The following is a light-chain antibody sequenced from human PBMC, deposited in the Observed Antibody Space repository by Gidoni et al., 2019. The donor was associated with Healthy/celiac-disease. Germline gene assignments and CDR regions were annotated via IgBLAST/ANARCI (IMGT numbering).Light chain of an antibody. CDR3: GTWDSSLSAGGV. J-gene: IGLJ2*01. CDR2: DNN. Sequence: QSVLTQPPSVSAAPGQKVTISCPGSSPNLGNNYVSWYQQLPGTAPKLLIYDNNKRPSGIPDRFSGSKSGTSATLGITGLQTGDEADYYCGTWDSSLSAGGVFGGGTKLPVL. V-gene: IGLV1-51*01. CDR1: SPNLGNNY.